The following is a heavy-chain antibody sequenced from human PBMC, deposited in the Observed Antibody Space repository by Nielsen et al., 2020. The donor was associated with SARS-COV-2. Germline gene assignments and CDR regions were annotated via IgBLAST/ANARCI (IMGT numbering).Heavy chain of an antibody. CDR2: ITMSGAYM. CDR3: ARDQDGGAATSNWYFDL. V-gene: IGHV3-21*01. D-gene: IGHD6-25*01. CDR1: GFSFTSYT. Sequence: GESLKISCATSGFSFTSYTMNWVRQAPGKGLEWVSSITMSGAYMYYADSVRGRFTVSRDNADNSLYLQMNSLRDEDTAVYYCARDQDGGAATSNWYFDLWGRGTLVIVSS. J-gene: IGHJ2*01.